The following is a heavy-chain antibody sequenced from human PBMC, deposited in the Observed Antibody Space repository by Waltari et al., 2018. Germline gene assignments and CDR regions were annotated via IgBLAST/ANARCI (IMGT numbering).Heavy chain of an antibody. CDR3: ARGVGYDYVWGSYRFDY. J-gene: IGHJ4*02. Sequence: QVQLQQWGAGLLKPSETLSLTCAVYGGSFSGYYWSWIRQPPGKGLEWIGEINHSGSTNDNPSLKSRGTIAGDTSKNQFALKLSSVTAADTAVYYCARGVGYDYVWGSYRFDYWGQGTLVTVSS. CDR1: GGSFSGYY. CDR2: INHSGST. V-gene: IGHV4-34*01. D-gene: IGHD3-16*02.